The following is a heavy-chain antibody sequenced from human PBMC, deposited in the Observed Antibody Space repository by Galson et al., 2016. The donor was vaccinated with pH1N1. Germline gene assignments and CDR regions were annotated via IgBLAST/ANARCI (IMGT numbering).Heavy chain of an antibody. Sequence: TLSLTCTVSGGSISSGGYYWSWIRQHPGKGLEWIGYIYYSGSTYYNPSLKSRVSISVDTSKNQFSLKLSSVTAADTAVYYCARVPRGEQLYYFDYWGQGTLVIVSS. CDR1: GGSISSGGYY. CDR3: ARVPRGEQLYYFDY. V-gene: IGHV4-31*03. J-gene: IGHJ4*02. D-gene: IGHD3-16*01. CDR2: IYYSGST.